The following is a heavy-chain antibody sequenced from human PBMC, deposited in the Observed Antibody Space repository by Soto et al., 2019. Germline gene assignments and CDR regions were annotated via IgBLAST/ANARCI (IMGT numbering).Heavy chain of an antibody. CDR1: GFTFTSSA. J-gene: IGHJ1*01. CDR3: AGVVGGTGNFQH. Sequence: QMQLVQSGPEVKKPGTSVKVSCKASGFTFTSSAVQWVRQARGQRLEWIGWIVVGSGNTNYAQKFQERVTITRDMSTTTAYMALSSLRSEATAVYYCAGVVGGTGNFQHWGQGTLVTVSS. CDR2: IVVGSGNT. V-gene: IGHV1-58*01. D-gene: IGHD1-26*01.